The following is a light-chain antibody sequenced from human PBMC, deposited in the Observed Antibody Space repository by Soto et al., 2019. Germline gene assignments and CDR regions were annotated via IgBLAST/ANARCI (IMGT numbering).Light chain of an antibody. CDR3: QQYNSWPLT. CDR1: QSVRSS. V-gene: IGKV3-15*01. CDR2: GAS. J-gene: IGKJ4*01. Sequence: EIVMTQSPAALSVSPGERVTLSCRASQSVRSSLAWYQQKPGQAPRLLIYGASTRASGIPARFSGSGSGTEFTLTISSLQSEDFAVYYCQQYNSWPLTFGGGTKVDI.